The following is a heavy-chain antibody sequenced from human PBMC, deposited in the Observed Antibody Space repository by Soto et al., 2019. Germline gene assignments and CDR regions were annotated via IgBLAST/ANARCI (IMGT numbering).Heavy chain of an antibody. CDR3: ARRAGTQNGFDL. Sequence: ASVKVSCKASGGTFSSYAISWVRQAPGQGLEWMGGIIPILGIANYEQKFQGRVTITADKSTSTANMELSSLRAEDTAVYYCARRAGTQNGFDLWGQGTLVTVSS. CDR2: IIPILGIA. CDR1: GGTFSSYA. V-gene: IGHV1-69*10. J-gene: IGHJ5*02.